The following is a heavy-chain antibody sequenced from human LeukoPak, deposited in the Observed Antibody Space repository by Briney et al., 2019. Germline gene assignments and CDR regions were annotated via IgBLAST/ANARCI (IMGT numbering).Heavy chain of an antibody. CDR3: ARPFLEWFYTFDY. D-gene: IGHD3-3*02. Sequence: PGGSLRLSCAASGFTFSSYAMQWVRQAPGKGLEWVAVISYDGSNKYYADSVKGRFTISRDNSKNTLYLQMNSLRAEDTAVYYCARPFLEWFYTFDYWGQGTLVTVSS. CDR2: ISYDGSNK. V-gene: IGHV3-30-3*01. CDR1: GFTFSSYA. J-gene: IGHJ4*02.